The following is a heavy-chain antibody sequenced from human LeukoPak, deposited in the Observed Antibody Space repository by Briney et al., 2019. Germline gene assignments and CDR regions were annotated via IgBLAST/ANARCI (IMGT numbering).Heavy chain of an antibody. J-gene: IGHJ6*03. V-gene: IGHV1-69*05. CDR3: ARDLGAGGYDYYYYYMDV. CDR1: GGTFSSYA. D-gene: IGHD2-8*02. Sequence: SVKVSCKASGGTFSSYAITWVRQAPGQGLEWMGRIIPMFGTANYAQKFRGRVTISTDESTNTAYMELTSLRSEDTAVYYCARDLGAGGYDYYYYYMDVWGKGTTVTVSS. CDR2: IIPMFGTA.